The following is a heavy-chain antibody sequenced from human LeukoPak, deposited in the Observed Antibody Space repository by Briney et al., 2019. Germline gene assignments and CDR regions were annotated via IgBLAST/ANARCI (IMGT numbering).Heavy chain of an antibody. CDR2: ISAYNGNT. CDR3: ATAICSSTSCYDGWFDP. D-gene: IGHD2-2*01. V-gene: IGHV1-18*01. CDR1: GYSFTSYG. Sequence: ASVTVSCKDSGYSFTSYGISWVRQAPGQGLEWMGWISAYNGNTNYAQKLQIRVTMTTDTSKSTAHMELRSLRSDDTAVYYCATAICSSTSCYDGWFDPRGQGTLVTVSS. J-gene: IGHJ5*02.